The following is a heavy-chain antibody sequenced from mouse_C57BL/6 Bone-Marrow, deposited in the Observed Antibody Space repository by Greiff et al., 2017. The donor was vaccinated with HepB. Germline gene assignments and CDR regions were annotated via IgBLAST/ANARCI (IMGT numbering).Heavy chain of an antibody. CDR1: GFSLTSYG. Sequence: VKLMESGPGLVQPSQSLSITCTVSGFSLTSYGVHWVRQSPGKGLEWLGVIWRGGSTDYNAAFMSRLSITKDNSKSQVFFKMNSLQADDTAIHYCAKNGLDYYGSSPFAYWGQGTLVTVSA. CDR3: AKNGLDYYGSSPFAY. CDR2: IWRGGST. V-gene: IGHV2-5*01. J-gene: IGHJ3*01. D-gene: IGHD1-1*01.